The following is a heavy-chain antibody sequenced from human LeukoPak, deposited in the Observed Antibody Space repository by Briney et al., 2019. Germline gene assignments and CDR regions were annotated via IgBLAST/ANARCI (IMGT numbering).Heavy chain of an antibody. J-gene: IGHJ4*02. V-gene: IGHV5-51*01. CDR1: GYRFTSYW. Sequence: NLGESLKISCKGSGYRFTSYWIGWVRRKPGKGLEWMGIIYPGDSDTRYSPSFQGQVTISADKSISTAYLQWSSLKASDTAMYYCARDTAMDYWGQGTLVTVSS. D-gene: IGHD5-18*01. CDR3: ARDTAMDY. CDR2: IYPGDSDT.